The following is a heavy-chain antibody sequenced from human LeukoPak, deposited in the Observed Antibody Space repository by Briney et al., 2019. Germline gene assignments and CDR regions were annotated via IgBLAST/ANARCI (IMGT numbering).Heavy chain of an antibody. D-gene: IGHD3-10*01. Sequence: GASVKVSCKASGYTFTSYDINWVRQATGQGLEWMGWMNPNSGNTGYAQKFQGRVTITRNTSISTAYMELSSLRSEDTAVYYCATALYTMVRGVLRGAFDYWGQGTLVTVSS. J-gene: IGHJ4*02. CDR1: GYTFTSYD. CDR2: MNPNSGNT. CDR3: ATALYTMVRGVLRGAFDY. V-gene: IGHV1-8*03.